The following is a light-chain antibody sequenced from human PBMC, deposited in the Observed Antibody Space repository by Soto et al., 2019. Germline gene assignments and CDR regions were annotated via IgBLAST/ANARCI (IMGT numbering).Light chain of an antibody. Sequence: QSALTQPPSVSGSPGQSVTISCTGTSSDLDDYNRVSWYQQPPGTAPKVIIYEVTNRPSGVPGRFSGSKSGNTASLTISGLQAEDEADYYCCLYTSSSTLVFGGGTKLTVL. CDR1: SSDLDDYNR. CDR2: EVT. V-gene: IGLV2-18*01. CDR3: CLYTSSSTLV. J-gene: IGLJ2*01.